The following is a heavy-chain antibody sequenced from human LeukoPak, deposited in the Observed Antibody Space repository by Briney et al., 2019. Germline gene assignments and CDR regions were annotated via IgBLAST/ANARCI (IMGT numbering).Heavy chain of an antibody. Sequence: ASVKVSCKASGYTFTSYDINWVRQATGQGLEWMGWMNPNSGNTGYAQKFQGRVTMTRNTSISTAYMELSSLRSEDTAVYYCARVSAPPLGSGSYYDFDYWGQGTLVTVSS. J-gene: IGHJ4*02. D-gene: IGHD3-10*01. V-gene: IGHV1-8*01. CDR2: MNPNSGNT. CDR1: GYTFTSYD. CDR3: ARVSAPPLGSGSYYDFDY.